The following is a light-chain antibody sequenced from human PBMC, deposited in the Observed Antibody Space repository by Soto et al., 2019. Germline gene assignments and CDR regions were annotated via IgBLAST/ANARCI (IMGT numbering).Light chain of an antibody. CDR1: NSDLGAYDY. J-gene: IGLJ2*01. V-gene: IGLV2-14*01. Sequence: QSVLTQPASVSGSPGQSITISCTGTNSDLGAYDYVSWYQQHPGKAPRLLIYEVFNRPSGVSDRFSGSKSANTASLTISGLQADDEADYYCQSYDPTLRTSLFGGGTKLTVL. CDR3: QSYDPTLRTSL. CDR2: EVF.